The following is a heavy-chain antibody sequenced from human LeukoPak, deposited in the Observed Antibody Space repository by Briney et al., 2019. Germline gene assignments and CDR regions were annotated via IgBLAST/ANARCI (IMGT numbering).Heavy chain of an antibody. CDR1: GFTFSNAW. CDR2: IKSKTDGGTT. CDR3: TTARLLWFGELADY. D-gene: IGHD3-10*01. Sequence: GGSLRLSCAASGFTFSNAWMSWVRQAPGRGLEWVGRIKSKTDGGTTDYAAPVKGRFTISRDDSKNTLYLQMNSLKTEDTAVYYCTTARLLWFGELADYWGQGTLVTVPS. V-gene: IGHV3-15*01. J-gene: IGHJ4*02.